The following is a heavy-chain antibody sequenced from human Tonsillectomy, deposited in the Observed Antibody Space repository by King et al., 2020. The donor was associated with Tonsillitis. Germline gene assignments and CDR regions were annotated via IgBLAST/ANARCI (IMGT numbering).Heavy chain of an antibody. Sequence: VQLVESGGGVVQPGRSLRLSCAASGFTFSSYGMHWVRQAPGKGLEWVAVISNDGSNKYYADSVKGRFTISRDNSKNTLYLQMNSLRAEDTAVYYCAGWRALYCSGGCCYSCDLWGQGTLVPVSS. D-gene: IGHD2-15*01. CDR1: GFTFSSYG. CDR2: ISNDGSNK. V-gene: IGHV3-33*05. CDR3: AGWRALYCSGGCCYSCDL. J-gene: IGHJ4*02.